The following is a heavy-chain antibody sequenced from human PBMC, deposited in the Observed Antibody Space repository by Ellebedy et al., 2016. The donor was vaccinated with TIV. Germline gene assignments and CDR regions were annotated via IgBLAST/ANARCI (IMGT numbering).Heavy chain of an antibody. V-gene: IGHV1-8*01. Sequence: AASVKVSCKASGYTFTSYDFNWVRQAPGQGLECMGWMNPNSGNKGYAQKFQGRVTITRDTSASTAYMELSSLRSEDTAVYYCARVGSSGYYYFDYWGQGTLVTVSS. CDR1: GYTFTSYD. J-gene: IGHJ4*02. D-gene: IGHD3-22*01. CDR3: ARVGSSGYYYFDY. CDR2: MNPNSGNK.